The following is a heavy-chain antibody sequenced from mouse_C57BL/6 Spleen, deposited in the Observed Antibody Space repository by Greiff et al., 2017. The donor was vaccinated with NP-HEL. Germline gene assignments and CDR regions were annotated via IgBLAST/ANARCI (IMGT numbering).Heavy chain of an antibody. D-gene: IGHD1-1*01. CDR2: IWWDDDK. CDR1: GFSLSTFGMG. CDR3: ARLGSSYEGYFDV. J-gene: IGHJ1*03. V-gene: IGHV8-8*01. Sequence: EVSGPGILQPSQTLSLTCSFSGFSLSTFGMGVGWIRQPSGKGLEWLAHIWWDDDKYYNPALKSRLTISKDTSKNQVFLTIVKVGTADTATYYCARLGSSYEGYFDVWGTGTTVTVSS.